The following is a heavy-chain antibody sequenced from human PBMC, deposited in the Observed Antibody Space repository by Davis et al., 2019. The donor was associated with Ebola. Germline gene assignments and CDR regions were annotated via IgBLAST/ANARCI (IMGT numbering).Heavy chain of an antibody. J-gene: IGHJ5*02. CDR2: IYYSGST. CDR1: GGSISSGGYY. CDR3: ARVKYQLLLVTWP. D-gene: IGHD2-2*01. V-gene: IGHV4-31*03. Sequence: SETLSLTCTVSGGSISSGGYYWSWIRQHPGKGLEWIGYIYYSGSTYYNPSLKSRVTTSVDTSKNQFSLKLSSVIAADTAVYYCARVKYQLLLVTWPWGQGTLVTVSS.